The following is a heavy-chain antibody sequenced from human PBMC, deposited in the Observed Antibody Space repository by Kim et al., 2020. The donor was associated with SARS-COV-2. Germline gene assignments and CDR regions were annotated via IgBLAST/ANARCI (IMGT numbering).Heavy chain of an antibody. D-gene: IGHD2-21*02. V-gene: IGHV3-66*01. CDR2: IYSGGST. J-gene: IGHJ6*02. CDR3: ARVGGVVTAIPWYYYGMDV. CDR1: GFTVSSNY. Sequence: GGSLRLSCAASGFTVSSNYMSWVRQAPGKGLEWVSVIYSGGSTYYADSVKGRFTISRDNSKNTLYLQMNSLRAEDTAVYYCARVGGVVTAIPWYYYGMDVWGQGTTVTVSS.